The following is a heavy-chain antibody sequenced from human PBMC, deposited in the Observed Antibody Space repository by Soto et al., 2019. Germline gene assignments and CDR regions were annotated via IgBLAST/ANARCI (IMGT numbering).Heavy chain of an antibody. Sequence: GSLSLSCAASGFTFSSYAMSWVRQAPGKGLEWVSAISGSGGSTYYADSVKGRFTISRDNSKNTLYLQMNSLRAEDTAVYYCAKRYYDSSVFDYWGQGTLVTVSS. J-gene: IGHJ4*02. D-gene: IGHD3-22*01. V-gene: IGHV3-23*01. CDR3: AKRYYDSSVFDY. CDR2: ISGSGGST. CDR1: GFTFSSYA.